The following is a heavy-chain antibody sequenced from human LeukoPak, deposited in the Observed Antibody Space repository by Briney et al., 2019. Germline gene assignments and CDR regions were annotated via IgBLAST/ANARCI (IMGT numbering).Heavy chain of an antibody. D-gene: IGHD3-9*01. CDR1: GGSFSGYY. Sequence: SETLSLTCAVYGGSFSGYYWSWIRQPPGKGLEWIGRIYTSGSTNYNPSLKSRVTISVDTSKNQFSLKLSSVTAADTAVYYCAREGDDILTGYRAHYFDYWGQGTLVTVSS. J-gene: IGHJ4*02. CDR2: IYTSGST. CDR3: AREGDDILTGYRAHYFDY. V-gene: IGHV4-59*10.